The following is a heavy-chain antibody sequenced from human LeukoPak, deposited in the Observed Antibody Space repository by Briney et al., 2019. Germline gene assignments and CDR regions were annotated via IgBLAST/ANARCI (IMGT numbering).Heavy chain of an antibody. CDR1: GYSISSGYY. D-gene: IGHD3-22*01. CDR2: IYHSGST. V-gene: IGHV4-38-2*02. Sequence: SETLSPTCTVSGYSISSGYYWGWIRQPPGKGLEWIGSIYHSGSTYYNPSLKSRVTMSVDTSKNQFSLKLSSVTAADTAVYYCARGEYYYDSSGYYLVGGLDYWGQGTLVTVSS. CDR3: ARGEYYYDSSGYYLVGGLDY. J-gene: IGHJ4*02.